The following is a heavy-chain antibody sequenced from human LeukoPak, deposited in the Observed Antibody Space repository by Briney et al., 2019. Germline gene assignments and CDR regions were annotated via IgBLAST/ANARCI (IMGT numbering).Heavy chain of an antibody. CDR3: ARRDSSGYYNSNWFDP. J-gene: IGHJ5*02. V-gene: IGHV3-74*01. CDR1: GFTFSSYW. D-gene: IGHD3-22*01. CDR2: INSDGSST. Sequence: GGSLRLSCAASGFTFSSYWMHWVRQAPGKGLVWVSRINSDGSSTGYADSVKGRFTISRDNAKNTLYLQMNSLRAEDTAVYYCARRDSSGYYNSNWFDPWGQGTLVTVSS.